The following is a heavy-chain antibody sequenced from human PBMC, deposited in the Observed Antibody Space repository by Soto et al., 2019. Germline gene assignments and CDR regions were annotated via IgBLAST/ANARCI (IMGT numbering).Heavy chain of an antibody. V-gene: IGHV1-18*01. CDR3: ARATGFIPLFREERDYGMDV. CDR2: ISAYNGNT. Sequence: ASVKVSCKASGYTFTSYGISWVRQAPGQGLEWMGWISAYNGNTNYAQKLQGRVTMTTDASTSTAYMELRSLRSDDTAVYYCARATGFIPLFREERDYGMDVCGQGTTVTVS. D-gene: IGHD3-10*02. J-gene: IGHJ6*02. CDR1: GYTFTSYG.